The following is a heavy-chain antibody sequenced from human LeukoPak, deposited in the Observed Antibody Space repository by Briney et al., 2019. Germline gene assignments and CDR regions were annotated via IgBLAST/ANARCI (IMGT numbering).Heavy chain of an antibody. CDR3: ARGEDIVVTKRGFDY. D-gene: IGHD5-12*01. CDR2: IYHSGST. V-gene: IGHV4-4*02. J-gene: IGHJ4*02. CDR1: GGSISSSNW. Sequence: PSETLSLTCAVSGGSISSSNWWSWVRQPPGKGLEWNGEIYHSGSTNYNPSLKSRVTMSVDKSKNQFSLKLSSVTAADTAVYYCARGEDIVVTKRGFDYWGQGTLVTVSS.